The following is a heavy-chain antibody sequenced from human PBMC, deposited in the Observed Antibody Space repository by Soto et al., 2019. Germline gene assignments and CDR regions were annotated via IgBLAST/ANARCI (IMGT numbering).Heavy chain of an antibody. CDR3: AKGGVDYYYYYYGMDV. D-gene: IGHD2-15*01. Sequence: SVKVSCKASGGTFSSYAISWVRQAPGQGLERMGGIIPIFGTANYAQKFQGRVTITADESTSTAYMELSSLRSEDTAVYYCAKGGVDYYYYYYGMDVWGQGTTVTVSS. CDR1: GGTFSSYA. CDR2: IIPIFGTA. J-gene: IGHJ6*02. V-gene: IGHV1-69*13.